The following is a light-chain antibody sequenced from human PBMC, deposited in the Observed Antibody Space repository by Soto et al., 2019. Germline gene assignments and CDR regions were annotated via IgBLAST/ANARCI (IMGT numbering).Light chain of an antibody. J-gene: IGKJ5*01. CDR2: GAS. Sequence: EIVMTQSPATLSVSPGEGATLSCRASQRISSNLAWYQQKPGQAPRLLIYGASTRASGIPARVSGSGSGTEFTLIISSLQSEDFAFYYCQQYYNWPSFGQGTRLEIK. CDR3: QQYYNWPS. V-gene: IGKV3-15*01. CDR1: QRISSN.